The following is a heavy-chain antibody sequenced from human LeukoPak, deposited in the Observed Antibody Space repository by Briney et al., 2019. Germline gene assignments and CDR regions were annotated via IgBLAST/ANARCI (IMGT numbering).Heavy chain of an antibody. V-gene: IGHV3-21*01. D-gene: IGHD6-13*01. CDR3: ARDNWAGYSSSWYPDAFDI. CDR2: ISSSTSYI. J-gene: IGHJ3*02. CDR1: GFTFSSYS. Sequence: GGSLRVSCAASGFTFSSYSMNWIRQAPGKGLEWVSSISSSTSYIYYADSVKGRFTISKDNAKNSLYLQMNSLRAEDTAVYYCARDNWAGYSSSWYPDAFDIWGQGTMVTVSS.